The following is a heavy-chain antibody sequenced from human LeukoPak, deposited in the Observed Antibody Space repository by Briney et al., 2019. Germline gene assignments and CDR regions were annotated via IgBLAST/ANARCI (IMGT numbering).Heavy chain of an antibody. J-gene: IGHJ4*02. V-gene: IGHV3-23*01. Sequence: GGSLRLSCAASGFTFSSYAMNWVRQAPGKGLGWVSGISDSGGRTNYADSVKGRFTISRDNSKNTLYLQMNSLRAGDTAVYYCAKDESYSTVTNFDSWGQGTLVTVSS. D-gene: IGHD1-14*01. CDR1: GFTFSSYA. CDR3: AKDESYSTVTNFDS. CDR2: ISDSGGRT.